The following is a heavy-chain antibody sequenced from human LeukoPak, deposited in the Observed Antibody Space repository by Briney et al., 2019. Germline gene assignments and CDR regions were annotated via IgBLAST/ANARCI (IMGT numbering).Heavy chain of an antibody. CDR3: ASGVLEMATIFDY. CDR2: INPSGGST. V-gene: IGHV1-46*01. D-gene: IGHD5-24*01. Sequence: ASVKVSCEASGYTFTSYYMHWVRQAPGQGLEWMGIINPSGGSTSYAQKFQGRVTMTRDASTSTVYMELSSLRSEDTAVYYCASGVLEMATIFDYWGQGTLVTVSS. J-gene: IGHJ4*02. CDR1: GYTFTSYY.